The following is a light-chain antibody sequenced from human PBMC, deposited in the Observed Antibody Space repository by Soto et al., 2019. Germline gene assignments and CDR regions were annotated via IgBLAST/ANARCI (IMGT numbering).Light chain of an antibody. CDR3: QQSKSWWT. J-gene: IGKJ1*01. CDR1: QSVNIN. Sequence: EIVMTQSPATLSVSPGERATLSCRASQSVNINLAWYQQKPGQAPRLLIYGASTRATGIPARFSGSGSGTEFTLAISSLQAEDFAVYFCQQSKSWWTFGQMTEV. CDR2: GAS. V-gene: IGKV3D-15*01.